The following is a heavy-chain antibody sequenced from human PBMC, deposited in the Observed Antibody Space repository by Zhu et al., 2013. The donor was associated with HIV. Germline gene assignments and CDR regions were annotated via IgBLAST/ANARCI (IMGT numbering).Heavy chain of an antibody. V-gene: IGHV1-69*01. Sequence: QVQLVQSGAEVKKPGSSVKVSCKASGGTFSSYAISWVRQAPGQGLEWMGGIIPIFGTANYAQKFQGRVTITADESTSTAYMELSSLRSEDTAVYYCARGDCSSTSCYYGPGVYYFDYWGQGTLVTVSS. CDR1: GGTFSSYA. D-gene: IGHD2-2*01. CDR3: ARGDCSSTSCYYGPGVYYFDY. CDR2: IIPIFGTA. J-gene: IGHJ4*02.